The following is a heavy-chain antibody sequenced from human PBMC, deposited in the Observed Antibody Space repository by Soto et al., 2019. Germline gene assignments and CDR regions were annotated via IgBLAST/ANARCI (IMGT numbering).Heavy chain of an antibody. V-gene: IGHV1-3*01. D-gene: IGHD2-15*01. CDR1: GYTFISYA. Sequence: ASVKVSCKASGYTFISYAIHWARQAPGQRLEWMGWINAGNGNTKYSQKFQGRVTITRDTSASTAYMELTSLRSEDTAVYYCARELQGLYYFDYWGQGTLVTVS. CDR3: ARELQGLYYFDY. CDR2: INAGNGNT. J-gene: IGHJ4*02.